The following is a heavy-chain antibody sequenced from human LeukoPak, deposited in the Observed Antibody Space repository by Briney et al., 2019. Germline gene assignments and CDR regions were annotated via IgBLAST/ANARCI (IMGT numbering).Heavy chain of an antibody. J-gene: IGHJ4*02. V-gene: IGHV3-48*04. Sequence: PGGSLRLSCEASGFTFSDYGMNWVRQSPGKGLEWISYIHDNGGAIYYADSVKGRFAISRDNAKNSLYLQMNSLRAEDTAVYYCARSSVSSSYTYWGQETLVTVSS. CDR3: ARSSVSSSYTY. CDR2: IHDNGGAI. D-gene: IGHD2-15*01. CDR1: GFTFSDYG.